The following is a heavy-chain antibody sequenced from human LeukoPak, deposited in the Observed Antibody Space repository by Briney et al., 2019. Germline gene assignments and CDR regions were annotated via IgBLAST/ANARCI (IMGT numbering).Heavy chain of an antibody. CDR2: INSDGTST. CDR3: AKDRWYCSGGSCAYFDS. CDR1: GFTFSSYW. Sequence: GGSLRLSCAASGFTFSSYWMYWVRQAPGEGLVWVSRINSDGTSTRYADSVKGRFTISRDNAKNTLYLQMNSLGAEDTAVCYCAKDRWYCSGGSCAYFDSWGQGTLVTVSS. J-gene: IGHJ4*02. V-gene: IGHV3-74*01. D-gene: IGHD2-15*01.